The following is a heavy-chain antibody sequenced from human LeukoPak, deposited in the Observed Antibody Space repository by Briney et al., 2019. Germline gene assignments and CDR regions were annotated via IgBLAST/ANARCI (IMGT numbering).Heavy chain of an antibody. CDR3: ARGVYSIDY. J-gene: IGHJ4*02. CDR2: IREDGTEI. D-gene: IGHD2-15*01. V-gene: IGHV3-7*01. Sequence: GRSLRLSCAASGFTFSSYGMHWVRQAPGKGLEWVANIREDGTEIYYMDSVKGRFTISRDNAKNSLYLQMNSLRAEDTAVYYCARGVYSIDYWGQGTLVTVSS. CDR1: GFTFSSYG.